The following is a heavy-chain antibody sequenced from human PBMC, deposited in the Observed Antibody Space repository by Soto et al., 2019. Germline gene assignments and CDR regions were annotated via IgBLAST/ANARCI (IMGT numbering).Heavy chain of an antibody. CDR1: GFTFSDYY. CDR3: AGGGRGITIFGVVITPGAFDY. D-gene: IGHD3-3*01. J-gene: IGHJ4*02. Sequence: GGSLRLSCAASGFTFSDYYMSWIRQAPGKGLEWVSYISSSGSTIYYADSVKGRFTISRDNAKNSLYLQMDSLRAEDTAVYYCAGGGRGITIFGVVITPGAFDYWGQGTLVTVS. CDR2: ISSSGSTI. V-gene: IGHV3-11*01.